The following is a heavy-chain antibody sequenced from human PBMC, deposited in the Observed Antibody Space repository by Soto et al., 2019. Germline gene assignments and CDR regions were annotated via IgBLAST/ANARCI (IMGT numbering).Heavy chain of an antibody. D-gene: IGHD6-13*01. CDR1: GGTFSSYT. Sequence: ASVKVSCKASGGTFSSYTISWVRQAPGQGLEWMGRIIPILGIANYAQKFQGRVTITADKSTSTAYMELSSLRSEDTAVYYCAGIDRGGLRKQLVPHYYYYMDVWGKGTTVTVSS. CDR2: IIPILGIA. CDR3: AGIDRGGLRKQLVPHYYYYMDV. J-gene: IGHJ6*03. V-gene: IGHV1-69*02.